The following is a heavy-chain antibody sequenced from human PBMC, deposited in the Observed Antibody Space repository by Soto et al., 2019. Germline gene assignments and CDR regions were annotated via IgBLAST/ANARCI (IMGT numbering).Heavy chain of an antibody. D-gene: IGHD3-10*01. Sequence: SETLSLTCTVSGGSVSSGSYYWSWIRQPPGKGLEWIGYIYYSGSTNYSPSLKSRVTISVDTSKNQFSLKLSSVTAADTAVYYCARDYYGSGSFSYWGQGTLVTVSS. CDR1: GGSVSSGSYY. V-gene: IGHV4-61*01. CDR3: ARDYYGSGSFSY. J-gene: IGHJ4*02. CDR2: IYYSGST.